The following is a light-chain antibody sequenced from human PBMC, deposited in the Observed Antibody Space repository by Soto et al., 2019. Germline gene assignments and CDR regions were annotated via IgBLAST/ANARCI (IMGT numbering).Light chain of an antibody. CDR2: WAS. Sequence: DIVMTQSPDSLAVSLGERATINCKSSQSVSTNNKNYLTWYQLKPGQPPRLLIFWASTRESGVPDRFTGSGSGTEFSLTISSLQAEDVAVYYCQKYYSPPVTFGGGTKVEIK. J-gene: IGKJ4*01. CDR3: QKYYSPPVT. CDR1: QSVSTNNKNY. V-gene: IGKV4-1*01.